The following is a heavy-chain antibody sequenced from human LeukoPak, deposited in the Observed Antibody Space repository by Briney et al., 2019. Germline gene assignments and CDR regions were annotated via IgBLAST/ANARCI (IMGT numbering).Heavy chain of an antibody. J-gene: IGHJ6*03. CDR2: ISGSGGST. V-gene: IGHV3-23*01. CDR3: ANGSPGVVAATRSYYYYMDV. Sequence: GGSLRLSCAASGFTFSSYGMSWVRQAPGKGLEWVSAISGSGGSTYYADSVKGRFTIPRDNSKNTLYLQMNSLRAEDTAVYYCANGSPGVVAATRSYYYYMDVWGKGTTVTISS. CDR1: GFTFSSYG. D-gene: IGHD2-15*01.